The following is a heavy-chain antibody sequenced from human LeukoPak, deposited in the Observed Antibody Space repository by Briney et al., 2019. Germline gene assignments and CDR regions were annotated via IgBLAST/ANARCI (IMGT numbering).Heavy chain of an antibody. CDR1: GYTFNSYG. V-gene: IGHV1-18*01. CDR2: ISAYNGNT. Sequence: ASVKVSCKASGYTFNSYGISWVRQAPGQGLEWMGWISAYNGNTNCAQKIQGRVTMTTDTSTSTAYMELRSLTSDDTAMYYCARGHPGIAAGGLDYWGQGTLVTVSS. D-gene: IGHD6-13*01. CDR3: ARGHPGIAAGGLDY. J-gene: IGHJ4*02.